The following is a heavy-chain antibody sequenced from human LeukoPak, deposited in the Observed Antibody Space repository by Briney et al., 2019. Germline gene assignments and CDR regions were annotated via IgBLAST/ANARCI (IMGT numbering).Heavy chain of an antibody. CDR3: ARTPYYYDFWSANNIGLDY. CDR1: GGTFSSYA. J-gene: IGHJ4*02. V-gene: IGHV1-69*01. Sequence: GSSVKVSCKASGGTFSSYAISWVRQAPGQGLEWKGGIIPIFGTANYAQKFQGRVTITADESTSTAYMELSSLRSEDTAVYYCARTPYYYDFWSANNIGLDYWGQGTLVTVSS. D-gene: IGHD3-3*01. CDR2: IIPIFGTA.